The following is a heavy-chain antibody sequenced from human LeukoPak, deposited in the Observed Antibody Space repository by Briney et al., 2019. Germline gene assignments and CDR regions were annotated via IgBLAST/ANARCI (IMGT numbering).Heavy chain of an antibody. CDR1: GFTFSSYG. CDR3: AKSGGPTLDY. CDR2: ISYDGSNK. V-gene: IGHV3-30*18. D-gene: IGHD6-25*01. Sequence: GGSLRLSCAASGFTFSSYGMHWVRQAPGKGLEWVAVISYDGSNKYYADSVKGRFTISRDSSKNTLYLQMNSLRAEDTAVYYCAKSGGPTLDYWGQGTLVTVSS. J-gene: IGHJ4*02.